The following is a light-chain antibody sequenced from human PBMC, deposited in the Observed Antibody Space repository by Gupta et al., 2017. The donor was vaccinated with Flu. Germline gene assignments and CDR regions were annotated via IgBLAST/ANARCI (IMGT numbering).Light chain of an antibody. CDR2: WAS. CDR3: QQYDSTPYT. V-gene: IGKV4-1*01. J-gene: IGKJ2*01. CDR1: QSVFYSSTNKDY. Sequence: DIVMTQSPDSLAVSLGERAAINCKSSQSVFYSSTNKDYLAWYQQKPGQPPKLLVYWASTRESGVPDRFSGSGSGTDFTLTISSLQAEDVAVYYCQQYDSTPYTFGQGTKLEIK.